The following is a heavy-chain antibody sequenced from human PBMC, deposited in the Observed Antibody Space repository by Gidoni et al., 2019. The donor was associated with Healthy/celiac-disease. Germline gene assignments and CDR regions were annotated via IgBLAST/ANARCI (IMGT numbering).Heavy chain of an antibody. CDR3: ASTETGTTGYCTNGVCYSAFDI. V-gene: IGHV4-39*01. D-gene: IGHD2-8*01. J-gene: IGHJ3*02. CDR2: IYYSGST. CDR1: GGSISSSSYY. Sequence: QLQLQESGPGLVKPSEPLSLTCTVPGGSISSSSYYWGWIRQPPGKGLEWIGSIYYSGSTYYNPSLKSRVTISVDTSKNQFSLKLSSVTAADTAVYYCASTETGTTGYCTNGVCYSAFDIWGQGTMVTVSS.